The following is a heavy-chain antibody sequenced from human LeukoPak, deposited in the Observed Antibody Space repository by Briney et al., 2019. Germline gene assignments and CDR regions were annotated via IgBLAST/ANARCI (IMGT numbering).Heavy chain of an antibody. D-gene: IGHD3-22*01. CDR2: INPSGGST. J-gene: IGHJ5*02. V-gene: IGHV1-46*01. Sequence: ASVKVSCKASGYTFTSYYMHWVRQAPGQGLEWMGIINPSGGSTSYAQKFQGRVTMTRDMSTSTVYMELSSLRSEDTAVYYCARDPSPDSMGNWFDPWGQGTLVAVSS. CDR1: GYTFTSYY. CDR3: ARDPSPDSMGNWFDP.